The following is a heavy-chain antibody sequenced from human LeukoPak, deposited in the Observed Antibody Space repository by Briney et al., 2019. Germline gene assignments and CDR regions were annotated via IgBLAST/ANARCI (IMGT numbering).Heavy chain of an antibody. V-gene: IGHV4-39*05. D-gene: IGHD3-3*01. CDR2: IYYSGST. J-gene: IGHJ3*02. CDR3: AGYYSHPDAFDI. CDR1: GGSISSSSYY. Sequence: SETPSPTRTVSGGSISSSSYYWGWVRQPPRKGLEWIGSIYYSGSTYYNPSLKSRVTTSVDTSKNQFSLKLSSVTAADTAVYYCAGYYSHPDAFDIWGQGTMVTVSS.